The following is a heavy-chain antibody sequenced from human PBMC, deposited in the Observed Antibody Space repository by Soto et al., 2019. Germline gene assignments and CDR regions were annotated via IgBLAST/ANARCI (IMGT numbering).Heavy chain of an antibody. D-gene: IGHD2-15*01. CDR3: ARGDIEYSYMDV. CDR1: GYTFTGYY. CDR2: INPNSCGT. Sequence: GASVKVSCKASGYTFTGYYMHWVRQAPGQGLEWMGWINPNSCGTNYALKFQGWFTMTSDTSISTAYMEVSRLRFDFTAVYHCARGDIEYSYMDVWGRGTTVTVSS. J-gene: IGHJ6*03. V-gene: IGHV1-2*04.